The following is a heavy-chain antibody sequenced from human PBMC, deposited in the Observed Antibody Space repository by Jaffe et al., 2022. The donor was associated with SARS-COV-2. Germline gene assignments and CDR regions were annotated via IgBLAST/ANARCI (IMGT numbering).Heavy chain of an antibody. D-gene: IGHD3-22*01. CDR3: AKPHMIVVEEGGYFDY. CDR2: ISYDGSNK. J-gene: IGHJ4*02. CDR1: GFTFSSYG. V-gene: IGHV3-30*18. Sequence: QVQLVESGGGVVQPGRSLRLSCAASGFTFSSYGMHWVRQAPGKGLEWVAVISYDGSNKYYADSVKGRFTISRDNSKNTLYLQMNSLRAEDTAVYYCAKPHMIVVEEGGYFDYWGQGTLVTVSS.